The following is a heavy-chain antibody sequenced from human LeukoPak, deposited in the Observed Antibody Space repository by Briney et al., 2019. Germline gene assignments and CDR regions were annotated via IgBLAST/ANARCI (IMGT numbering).Heavy chain of an antibody. CDR3: ARWGSELPDDAFDI. CDR2: IDRGVGSA. Sequence: GGSLRLSCAASGFTFRRYDMSWVRQAPGKGLECVSAIDRGVGSAYYADSVKGRFTISRDNSRNTLYLQMNNLRADDTAVYYCARWGSELPDDAFDIWGQGTMVTVSS. J-gene: IGHJ3*02. CDR1: GFTFRRYD. V-gene: IGHV3-23*01. D-gene: IGHD6-25*01.